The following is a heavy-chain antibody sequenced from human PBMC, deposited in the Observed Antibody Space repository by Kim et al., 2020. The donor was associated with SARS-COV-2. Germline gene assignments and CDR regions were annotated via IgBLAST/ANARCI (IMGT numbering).Heavy chain of an antibody. V-gene: IGHV3-74*01. D-gene: IGHD6-25*01. Sequence: YQDSVKGRFTNSRDNAKNTRYLQMNRLRAEDTAVYYCARGGGYSSGWFDPWGQGILVTVSS. J-gene: IGHJ5*02. CDR3: ARGGGYSSGWFDP.